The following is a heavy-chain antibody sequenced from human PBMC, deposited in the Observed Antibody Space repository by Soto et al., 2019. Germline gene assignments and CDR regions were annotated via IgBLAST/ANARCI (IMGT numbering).Heavy chain of an antibody. Sequence: EVQLLESGGGLVQPGGSLRLSCAASGFTFSSYAMSWVRQAPGKGLEWVSAISGSGGSTYYADSVKGRFTSSRDNSKNTLYLQMNSLRAEDTAVYYCATDIASLPASSGRLVYDYWGQGTLATVSS. V-gene: IGHV3-23*01. D-gene: IGHD6-19*01. J-gene: IGHJ4*02. CDR1: GFTFSSYA. CDR2: ISGSGGST. CDR3: ATDIASLPASSGRLVYDY.